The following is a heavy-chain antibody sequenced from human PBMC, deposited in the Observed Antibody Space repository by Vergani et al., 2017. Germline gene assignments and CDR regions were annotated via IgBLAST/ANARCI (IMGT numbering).Heavy chain of an antibody. CDR3: ARVPRLLWFGELSLHYYYYMDV. CDR2: INHSGST. D-gene: IGHD3-10*01. Sequence: QVQLQQWGAGLLKPSETLSLTCAVYGGSFSGYYWSWIRQPPGKGLEWIGEINHSGSTNYNPSLKSRVTISVATSKNQFSLKLSSVTAADTAVYYCARVPRLLWFGELSLHYYYYMDVWGKGTTVTVSS. J-gene: IGHJ6*03. CDR1: GGSFSGYY. V-gene: IGHV4-34*01.